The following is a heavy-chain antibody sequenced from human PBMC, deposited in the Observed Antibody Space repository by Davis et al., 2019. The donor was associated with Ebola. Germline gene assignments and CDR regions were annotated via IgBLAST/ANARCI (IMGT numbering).Heavy chain of an antibody. V-gene: IGHV4-59*01. Sequence: PSETLSLTCTVSGGSISSYYWSWIRQPPGKGLEWIGYIYYSGSTNYNPSLKSRVTISVDTSKNQFSLKLSSVTAADTAVYYCASREGYYYGMDVWGRGTTVTVSS. CDR3: ASREGYYYGMDV. CDR1: GGSISSYY. CDR2: IYYSGST. J-gene: IGHJ6*02.